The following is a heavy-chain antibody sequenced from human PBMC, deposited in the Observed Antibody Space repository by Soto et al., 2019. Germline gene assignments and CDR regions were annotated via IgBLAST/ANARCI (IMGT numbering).Heavy chain of an antibody. J-gene: IGHJ4*02. CDR3: ARSMLYDFWSGSFDY. Sequence: GASVKVSCKASGYTFTSYAMHWVRQAPGQRLEWMGWINAGNGNTKYSQKFQGRVTITRDTSASTAYMELSSLRSEDTAVYYCARSMLYDFWSGSFDYWGQGTLVTVSS. CDR2: INAGNGNT. CDR1: GYTFTSYA. V-gene: IGHV1-3*01. D-gene: IGHD3-3*01.